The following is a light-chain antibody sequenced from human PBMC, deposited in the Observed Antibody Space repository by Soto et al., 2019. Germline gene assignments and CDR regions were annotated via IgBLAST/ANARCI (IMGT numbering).Light chain of an antibody. CDR1: QSVSSSY. V-gene: IGKV3-20*01. CDR2: GAS. CDR3: QQYGFSPIS. J-gene: IGKJ5*01. Sequence: EIVLTQSPGTLSLSPGERATLSCRASQSVSSSYLAWYQQKPGQAPRLLIYGASSRATGIPDRFSGSGSGPEYTLTITRLEPEDFAVYSCQQYGFSPISFGQGTRLEIK.